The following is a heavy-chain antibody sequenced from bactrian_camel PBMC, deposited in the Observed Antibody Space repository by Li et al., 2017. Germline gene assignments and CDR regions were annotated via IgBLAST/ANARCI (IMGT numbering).Heavy chain of an antibody. V-gene: IGHV3S40*01. CDR2: INSGGGTT. Sequence: VQLVESGGGSVQAGGSLRLSCAASGYTYSGNCMGWFRQAPGKGLEWVSDINSGGGTTYYQDSVKGRFTISRDNAKNTVYLQMNSLKPEDTAVYYCVRDVYGLDYWGQGTQVTVS. J-gene: IGHJ4*01. D-gene: IGHD5*01. CDR1: GYTYSGNC. CDR3: VRDVYGLDY.